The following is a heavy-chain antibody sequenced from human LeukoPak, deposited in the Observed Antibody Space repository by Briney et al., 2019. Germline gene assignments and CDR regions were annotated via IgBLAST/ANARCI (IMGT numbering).Heavy chain of an antibody. D-gene: IGHD6-19*01. Sequence: PSETLSLTCTVSGYSISSGYYWGWIRQPPGKGLEWIGSIYHSGSTYYNPSLKSRVTISVDTSKNQFSLKLSSVTAADTAVYYCARVLRGLAVAGLNCFDPWGQGTLVTVSS. CDR1: GYSISSGYY. CDR3: ARVLRGLAVAGLNCFDP. J-gene: IGHJ5*02. V-gene: IGHV4-38-2*02. CDR2: IYHSGST.